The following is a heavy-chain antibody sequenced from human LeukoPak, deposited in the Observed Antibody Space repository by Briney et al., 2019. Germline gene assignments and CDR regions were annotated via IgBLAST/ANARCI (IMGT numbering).Heavy chain of an antibody. V-gene: IGHV3-23*01. J-gene: IGHJ4*02. D-gene: IGHD3-3*01. CDR3: AKDFWSGTLFDY. Sequence: GGSLRLSCVASGFTFSSYAMSWVRQAPGKGLEWVSAISGSGGSTYYADSVKGRFTISRDNSKNTLYLQMNSLRAEDTAVYYCAKDFWSGTLFDYWGQGTLVTVSS. CDR2: ISGSGGST. CDR1: GFTFSSYA.